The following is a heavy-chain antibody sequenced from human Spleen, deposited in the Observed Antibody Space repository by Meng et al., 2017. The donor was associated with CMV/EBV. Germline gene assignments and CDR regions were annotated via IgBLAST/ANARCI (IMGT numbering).Heavy chain of an antibody. Sequence: GSLRLSCTVSGGSISSSSYYWGWIRQPPGKGLEWIGSIYYSGSTYYNPSLKSRVTISVDTSKNQFSLKLSSVTAADTAVYYCARYWGAADYFDYWGQGTLVTVSS. CDR2: IYYSGST. J-gene: IGHJ4*02. D-gene: IGHD3-16*01. CDR3: ARYWGAADYFDY. V-gene: IGHV4-39*01. CDR1: GGSISSSSYY.